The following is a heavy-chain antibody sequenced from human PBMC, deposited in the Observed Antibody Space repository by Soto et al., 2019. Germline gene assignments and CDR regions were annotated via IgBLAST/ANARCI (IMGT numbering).Heavy chain of an antibody. V-gene: IGHV4-30-4*01. Sequence: SETLSLTCTVSGGSISSGDYYWSWIRQPPGKGLEWIGYIYYSGSTYYNPSLKSRVTISVDTSKNQFSLKLSSVTAADTAVYYCARAPQLELQNYYYYGMDVWGQGTTVTVSS. CDR3: ARAPQLELQNYYYYGMDV. CDR1: GGSISSGDYY. D-gene: IGHD1-7*01. CDR2: IYYSGST. J-gene: IGHJ6*02.